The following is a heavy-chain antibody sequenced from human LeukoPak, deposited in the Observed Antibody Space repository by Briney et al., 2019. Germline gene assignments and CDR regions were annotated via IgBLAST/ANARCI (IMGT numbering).Heavy chain of an antibody. J-gene: IGHJ4*02. CDR3: TGEGCGATSCYTNDY. Sequence: PGGSLKLSCTASGFTFSASPIHWVRQASGKGLEWVGRITGTHATAYAASVKGRFTISKDDSKSTTYLQMNSLETEDTAVYFCTGEGCGATSCYTNDYWGQGTLVTVSS. V-gene: IGHV3-73*01. D-gene: IGHD2-2*01. CDR1: GFTFSASP. CDR2: ITGTHAT.